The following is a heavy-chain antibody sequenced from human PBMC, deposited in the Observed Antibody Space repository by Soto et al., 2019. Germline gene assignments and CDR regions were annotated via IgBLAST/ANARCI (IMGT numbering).Heavy chain of an antibody. CDR3: AKESGFGASPL. V-gene: IGHV3-23*01. J-gene: IGHJ4*02. CDR2: ITGNAATT. CDR1: GFTFSNYA. Sequence: EVQLLESGGGLGQRGGSLRLSCVASGFTFSNYAMNWVRQAPGKGLEWVSGITGNAATTHYTDSVKGRFTISRDNSKNTLYLQMNGLRAEDTAVYFCAKESGFGASPLWGQGTLVTVSS. D-gene: IGHD3-10*01.